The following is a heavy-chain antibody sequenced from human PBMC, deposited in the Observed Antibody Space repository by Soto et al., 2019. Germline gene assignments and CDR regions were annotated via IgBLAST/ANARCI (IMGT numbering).Heavy chain of an antibody. V-gene: IGHV4-4*02. CDR3: ARLIHSSGADY. J-gene: IGHJ4*01. CDR2: ISHSGST. CDR1: GDSISSSNW. Sequence: SETLSFTCGVSGDSISSSNWWSWVRQPPGKGLEWIGEISHSGSTEYNPSLRSRVTISVDKSKNQFSLKLTSVTAADTAVYYCARLIHSSGADYWGQGTLVTVSS. D-gene: IGHD3-22*01.